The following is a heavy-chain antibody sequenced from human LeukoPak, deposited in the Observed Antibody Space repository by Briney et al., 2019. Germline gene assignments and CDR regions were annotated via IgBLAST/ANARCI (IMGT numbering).Heavy chain of an antibody. CDR2: IIPIFGTA. J-gene: IGHJ4*02. Sequence: SVKVSCKASGGTFSSYAISWVRQAPGQGLEWMGGIIPIFGTANYAQKFQGRVTITADESTSTAYMELSSLRSEDTAVYYCARDPLAYYYDSSGYYDDYWGQGTLVTVSS. CDR1: GGTFSSYA. D-gene: IGHD3-22*01. CDR3: ARDPLAYYYDSSGYYDDY. V-gene: IGHV1-69*13.